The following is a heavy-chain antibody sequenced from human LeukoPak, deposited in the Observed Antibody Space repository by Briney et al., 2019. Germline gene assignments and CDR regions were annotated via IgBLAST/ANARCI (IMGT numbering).Heavy chain of an antibody. CDR2: IYYSGST. CDR3: ARGYSSSSFGYFDY. V-gene: IGHV4-59*01. J-gene: IGHJ4*02. CDR1: GGSISSYY. D-gene: IGHD6-6*01. Sequence: SETLSLTCTVSGGSISSYYWSWIRQPPGKGLEWIGYIYYSGSTNYNPSLKSRVTISVDTSKNQFSLKLSSVTAADTAVYYCARGYSSSSFGYFDYWGQGTLVTVSS.